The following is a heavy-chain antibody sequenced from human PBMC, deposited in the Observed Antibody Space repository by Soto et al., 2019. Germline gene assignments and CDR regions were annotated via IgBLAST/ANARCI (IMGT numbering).Heavy chain of an antibody. CDR3: ATLEDSSRIFQH. CDR1: GGSVSSGSYY. V-gene: IGHV4-61*01. Sequence: SETLSLTCTVSGGSVSSGSYYWSWIRQPPGKGLEWIGYIYYSGSTNNNTSLKSRVTISVDTSKNQFSLKLSSVTVSDTAVYYCATLEDSSRIFQHWGQGTLVTVS. D-gene: IGHD2-15*01. CDR2: IYYSGST. J-gene: IGHJ1*01.